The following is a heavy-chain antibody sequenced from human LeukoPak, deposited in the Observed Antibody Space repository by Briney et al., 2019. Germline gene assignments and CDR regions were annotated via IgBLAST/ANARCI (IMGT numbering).Heavy chain of an antibody. Sequence: PGGSLRLSCEGSGFTFSSDWMHWVRQAPGKGLVWVSRINDDGSSKGYADSVKGRFTISRDNAKNTLYLQMNSLRAEDTAVYYCARVPGYSGYFHGMDVWGQGTTVTVSS. D-gene: IGHD5-12*01. J-gene: IGHJ6*02. CDR2: INDDGSSK. V-gene: IGHV3-74*01. CDR1: GFTFSSDW. CDR3: ARVPGYSGYFHGMDV.